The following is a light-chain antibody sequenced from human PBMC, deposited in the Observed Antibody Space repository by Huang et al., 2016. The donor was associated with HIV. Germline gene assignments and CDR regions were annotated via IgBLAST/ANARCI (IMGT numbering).Light chain of an antibody. V-gene: IGKV1-39*01. CDR3: QQSYNTPLT. J-gene: IGKJ4*01. CDR1: QSINSY. Sequence: DIQMTQSPSSLSASVGDRVTITCRASQSINSYLNWYQQKPGKAPKVLIYAASSLQSGVPSRFRGSGSGTDFTLTINSLQPEDFASYYCQQSYNTPLTFGGGTRLEIK. CDR2: AAS.